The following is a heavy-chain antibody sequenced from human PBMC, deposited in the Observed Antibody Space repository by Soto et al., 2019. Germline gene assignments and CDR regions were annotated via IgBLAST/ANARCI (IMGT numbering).Heavy chain of an antibody. J-gene: IGHJ4*02. Sequence: SETLSLTCAVSGGSISSGGYSWSWIRQPPGKGLEWSGYIYHSGSTYYNLSLKSRVTISVDRSKNQFSLKLSSVTAADTAVYYCARATRKDSGSYWNYFDYWGQGTLVTAPQ. CDR2: IYHSGST. V-gene: IGHV4-30-2*01. CDR1: GGSISSGGYS. CDR3: ARATRKDSGSYWNYFDY. D-gene: IGHD1-26*01.